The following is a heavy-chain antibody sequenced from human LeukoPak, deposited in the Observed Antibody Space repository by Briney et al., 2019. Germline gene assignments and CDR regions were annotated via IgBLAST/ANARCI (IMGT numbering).Heavy chain of an antibody. D-gene: IGHD3-16*01. V-gene: IGHV3-74*01. CDR1: GFTFSSDW. J-gene: IGHJ3*02. CDR2: INSDGSST. CDR3: STGWGHAFDI. Sequence: GGSLRLSCAASGFTFSSDWMHWVRQVPGKGLVWVSRINSDGSSTSYADSVKGRFTISRDNAKNTLYVQMNSLRAEDTAVYYCSTGWGHAFDIWGRGTMVTVSS.